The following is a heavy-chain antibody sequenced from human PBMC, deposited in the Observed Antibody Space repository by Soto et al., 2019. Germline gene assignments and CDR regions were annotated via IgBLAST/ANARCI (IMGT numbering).Heavy chain of an antibody. D-gene: IGHD4-17*01. Sequence: EVQLLESGGGLVQPGGSLRLSCAASGFTFSSYAMSWVRQAPGKGLEWVSAISGSGGRTYYADSVKGRFTFSRDNSKKTLYLQMNSLRAEDTAVYFCAKGTYRDYVYWDHAFDIWGQGTMVTVSS. CDR3: AKGTYRDYVYWDHAFDI. CDR1: GFTFSSYA. V-gene: IGHV3-23*01. J-gene: IGHJ3*02. CDR2: ISGSGGRT.